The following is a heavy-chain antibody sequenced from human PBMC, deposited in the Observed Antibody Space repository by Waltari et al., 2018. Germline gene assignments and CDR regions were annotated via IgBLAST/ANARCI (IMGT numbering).Heavy chain of an antibody. Sequence: EVQLLESGGGLVQPGGSLRLSCAASGFIFSSYDMRWVRQAPGKGLGWGAGISGSGSKSHYADYGRGRCTISRDNSKNTVYLQMNSLRAEDTAVYYCAKGPAARTNWFDPWGQGTLVTVSS. CDR1: GFIFSSYD. D-gene: IGHD2-2*01. J-gene: IGHJ5*02. V-gene: IGHV3-23*01. CDR2: ISGSGSKS. CDR3: AKGPAARTNWFDP.